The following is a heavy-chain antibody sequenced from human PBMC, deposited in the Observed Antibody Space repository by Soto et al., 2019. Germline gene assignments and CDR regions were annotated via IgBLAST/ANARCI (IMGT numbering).Heavy chain of an antibody. V-gene: IGHV3-21*03. CDR1: EFSLRTYS. J-gene: IGHJ6*02. CDR2: ISTRSDV. D-gene: IGHD2-21*02. CDR3: AREKTAWPLAYGLEV. Sequence: GSLRLFGAASEFSLRTYSMNWVRQAAGKGLEWVSSISTRSDVYYADSVKGRFTIARDNAKNSLSLQMNSLSAEDTGVYYCAREKTAWPLAYGLEVWGQGTTVTVSS.